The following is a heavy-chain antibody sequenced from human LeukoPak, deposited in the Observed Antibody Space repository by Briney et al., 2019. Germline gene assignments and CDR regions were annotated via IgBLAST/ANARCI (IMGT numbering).Heavy chain of an antibody. J-gene: IGHJ4*02. CDR3: ARDALWFGESGFDY. CDR1: GFTVSSNY. V-gene: IGHV3-66*01. CDR2: IYSGGST. D-gene: IGHD3-10*01. Sequence: PGGSLRLSCAASGFTVSSNYMSWVRQAPGKGLEWVSVIYSGGSTYYADSVKGRFTISRDNSKNTLYLQMNSLRAEDTAVYYCARDALWFGESGFDYWGQGTLVTVSS.